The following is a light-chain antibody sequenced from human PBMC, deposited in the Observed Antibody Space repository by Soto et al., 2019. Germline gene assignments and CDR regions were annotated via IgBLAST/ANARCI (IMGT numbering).Light chain of an antibody. CDR2: DAS. V-gene: IGKV3-20*01. CDR3: QQYGSSPIT. J-gene: IGKJ5*01. Sequence: TQSPGALSLSPGERASLSCRASQSVSSYLAWYKQKPGQAPRLLIYDASNRATGIPARFSGSGSGTEFTLTIRRLEPEDAVVYYCQQYGSSPITFGQGTRLEI. CDR1: QSVSSY.